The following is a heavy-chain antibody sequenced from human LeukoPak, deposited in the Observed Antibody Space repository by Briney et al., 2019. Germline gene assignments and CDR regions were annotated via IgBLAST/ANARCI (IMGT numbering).Heavy chain of an antibody. J-gene: IGHJ4*02. Sequence: PGRSLRLSCAASGFTFSRDGMHWVRQAPGKGLEWVAVIWYDGSKKYYADSVKGRFTISRDNSKNTLYLQMNSLRAEDTAVYYCAKDPYSSSWYDIWYFDYWGQGTLVTVSS. D-gene: IGHD6-13*01. CDR2: IWYDGSKK. V-gene: IGHV3-33*06. CDR3: AKDPYSSSWYDIWYFDY. CDR1: GFTFSRDG.